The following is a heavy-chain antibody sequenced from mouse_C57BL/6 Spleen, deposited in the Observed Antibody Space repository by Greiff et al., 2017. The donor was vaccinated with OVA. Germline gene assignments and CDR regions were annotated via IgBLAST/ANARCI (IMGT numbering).Heavy chain of an antibody. CDR1: GYTFTSYW. CDR3: ARRYSTPYAMDY. D-gene: IGHD2-5*01. J-gene: IGHJ4*01. V-gene: IGHV1-61*01. Sequence: QVQLQQPGAELVRPGSSVKLSCKASGYTFTSYWMDWVKQRPGQGLEWIGNIYPSDSETHYNQKFKDKATLTVDKSSSTAYMQLSSLTSEDSAVYYCARRYSTPYAMDYWGQGTSVTVSS. CDR2: IYPSDSET.